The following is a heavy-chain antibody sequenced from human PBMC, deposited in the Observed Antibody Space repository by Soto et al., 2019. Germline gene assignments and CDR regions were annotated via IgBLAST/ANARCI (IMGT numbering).Heavy chain of an antibody. CDR2: TYYRSKWYN. D-gene: IGHD2-15*01. Sequence: SQTLSLTCAISGDSVSSNSAAWNWIRQSPSRGLEWLGRTYYRSKWYNDYAVSVKSRITINPDTSKNQFSLQLNSVTPEDTAVYYCARDQNCSGGSCYPYYYYYMDVWGKGTTVTVSS. CDR1: GDSVSSNSAA. V-gene: IGHV6-1*01. J-gene: IGHJ6*03. CDR3: ARDQNCSGGSCYPYYYYYMDV.